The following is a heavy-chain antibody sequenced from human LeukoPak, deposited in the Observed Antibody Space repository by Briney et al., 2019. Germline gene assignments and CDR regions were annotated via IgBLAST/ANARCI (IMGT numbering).Heavy chain of an antibody. CDR2: ISSSGSYT. Sequence: GGSLRLSCAASGFTFSDYFMTWIRQAPEKGLEWVSYISSSGSYTNYADSVKGRFTISRDNAKNSLYLQMNSLRAEDTAVYYCVKYYYGSGSNDYWGQGTPVTVSS. J-gene: IGHJ4*02. CDR1: GFTFSDYF. V-gene: IGHV3-11*06. D-gene: IGHD3-10*01. CDR3: VKYYYGSGSNDY.